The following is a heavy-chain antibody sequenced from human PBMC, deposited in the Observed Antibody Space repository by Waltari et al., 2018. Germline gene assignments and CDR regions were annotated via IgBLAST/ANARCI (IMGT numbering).Heavy chain of an antibody. J-gene: IGHJ3*02. CDR1: GYTFTRYG. Sequence: QAQLVQSGAEVKKPGASVKVSCKASGYTFTRYGISWVRQAPGQGPEWMGWISGYNGKTHYAQKLQGRVTMTTDTSTSAAYMELSSLRSDDSAVYYCVRDEQQLRPAFDIWGQGTKLTVSS. V-gene: IGHV1-18*01. CDR3: VRDEQQLRPAFDI. D-gene: IGHD6-13*01. CDR2: ISGYNGKT.